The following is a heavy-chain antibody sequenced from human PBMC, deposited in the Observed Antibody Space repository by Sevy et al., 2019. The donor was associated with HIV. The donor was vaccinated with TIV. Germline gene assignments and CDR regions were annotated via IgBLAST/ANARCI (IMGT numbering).Heavy chain of an antibody. CDR3: AKDRGERYYDSSGYYHLDY. D-gene: IGHD3-22*01. V-gene: IGHV3-23*01. Sequence: GSLRLSCAASGFTFSSYAMSWVRQAPGKGLEWVSAISGSGGSTYYADSVKGRFTISRDNSKNTLYLQMNSLRAEDTAVYYCAKDRGERYYDSSGYYHLDYWGQGTLVTVSS. CDR1: GFTFSSYA. J-gene: IGHJ4*02. CDR2: ISGSGGST.